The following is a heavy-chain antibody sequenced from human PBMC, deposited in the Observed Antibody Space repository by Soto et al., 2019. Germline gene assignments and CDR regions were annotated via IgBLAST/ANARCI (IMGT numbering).Heavy chain of an antibody. D-gene: IGHD3-10*02. J-gene: IGHJ6*02. Sequence: SETLSLTCSVYGGSFSGFDCRWIRQPTGKGLEWIGEINHSGSTNYNPSLKSRVTISVDTSKNQFSLKLSSVTAADTAVYYCARGFSRRITMFPDVWGQGTTVTVSS. CDR2: INHSGST. CDR3: ARGFSRRITMFPDV. CDR1: GGSFSGFD. V-gene: IGHV4-34*01.